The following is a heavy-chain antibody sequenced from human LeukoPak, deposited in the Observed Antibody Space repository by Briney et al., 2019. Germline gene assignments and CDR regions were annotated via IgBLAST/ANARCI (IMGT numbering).Heavy chain of an antibody. V-gene: IGHV4-4*07. D-gene: IGHD3-3*01. Sequence: SETLSLTCTVSGGSISSYYWSWIRQPAGKGLEWIGRIYTSGSTNYNPSLKSRVTMSVDTSKNQFSLKLSSVTAADTAVYYCATLTRITIFGVVDYWRQGTLVTVSS. CDR3: ATLTRITIFGVVDY. CDR1: GGSISSYY. CDR2: IYTSGST. J-gene: IGHJ4*02.